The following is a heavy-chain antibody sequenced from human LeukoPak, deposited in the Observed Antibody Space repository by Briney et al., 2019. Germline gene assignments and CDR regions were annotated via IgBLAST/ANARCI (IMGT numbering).Heavy chain of an antibody. J-gene: IGHJ4*02. CDR3: AREYSSGWYNGYFDY. CDR1: GFTFSSYS. CDR2: ISSSSSYI. D-gene: IGHD6-19*01. V-gene: IGHV3-21*01. Sequence: GGSLRLSCAASGFTFSSYSMNWVRQAPGKGLEWVSSISSSSSYIYYADSAKGRFTISRDNAKNSLYLQMNSLRAEDTAVYYCAREYSSGWYNGYFDYWGQGTLVTVSS.